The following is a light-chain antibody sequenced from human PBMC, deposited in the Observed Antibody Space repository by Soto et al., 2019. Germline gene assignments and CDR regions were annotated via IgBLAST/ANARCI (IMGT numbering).Light chain of an antibody. CDR3: QQDEAVGK. J-gene: IGKJ1*01. CDR1: QSVSNNY. V-gene: IGKV3-20*01. Sequence: LTQSPCTLSRSPGERTTLSCRASQSVSNNYLAWYQQKPGQAPRLLIHGASNRATGIPDRFSGSGSGTEFTLCVISLAPEEFLVYFCQQDEAVGKCGQGTKVDIK. CDR2: GAS.